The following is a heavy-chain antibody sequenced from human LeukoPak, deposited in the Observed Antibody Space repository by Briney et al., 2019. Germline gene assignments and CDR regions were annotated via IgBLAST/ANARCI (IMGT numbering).Heavy chain of an antibody. CDR3: ARAHCAAAGWNNWFDP. J-gene: IGHJ5*02. V-gene: IGHV4-61*02. Sequence: PSQTLSLTCTVSGGSISSGSYYWSWIRQPAGKGLEWIGRIYTSGSTNYNPSPKSRVTISIDTSKNQFSLKLSPVTAADTAVYYCARAHCAAAGWNNWFDPWGQGPLATVSS. CDR1: GGSISSGSYY. D-gene: IGHD6-13*01. CDR2: IYTSGST.